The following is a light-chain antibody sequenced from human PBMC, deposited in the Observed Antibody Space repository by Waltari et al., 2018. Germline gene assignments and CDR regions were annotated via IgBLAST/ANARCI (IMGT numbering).Light chain of an antibody. Sequence: IQMTQSPSTLSESVGDTVTITCRASEPVGRWLAWYQQKRGKAPKLLIYEVSMLEVEVPSRFRVSGFGLDFSLTINNLQPADFATYYCQQYNEGTFGPGTKVDI. CDR3: QQYNEGT. CDR2: EVS. V-gene: IGKV1-5*01. J-gene: IGKJ1*01. CDR1: EPVGRW.